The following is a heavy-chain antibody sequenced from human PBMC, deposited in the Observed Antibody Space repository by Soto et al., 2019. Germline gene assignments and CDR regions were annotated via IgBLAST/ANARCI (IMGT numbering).Heavy chain of an antibody. V-gene: IGHV3-30*18. J-gene: IGHJ5*02. CDR1: GFTFSSYG. CDR3: AKDQGIAVAILNWFDP. Sequence: VQLVESGGGVVQPGRSLRLSCAASGFTFSSYGMHWVRQAPGKGLEWVAVISYDGSNKYYADSVKGRFTISRDNSKNTLYLQMNSLRAEDTAVYYCAKDQGIAVAILNWFDPWGQGTLVTVSS. D-gene: IGHD6-19*01. CDR2: ISYDGSNK.